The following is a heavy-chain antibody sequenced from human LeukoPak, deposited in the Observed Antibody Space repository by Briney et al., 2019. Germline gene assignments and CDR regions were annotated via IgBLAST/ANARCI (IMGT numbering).Heavy chain of an antibody. CDR3: TTSGRRWDYFDY. CDR1: GFTFSNAW. D-gene: IGHD4-23*01. CDR2: IKTKTDGGTT. J-gene: IGHJ4*02. V-gene: IGHV3-15*01. Sequence: GGSLRLSCAAYGFTFSNAWMSWVRQAPGKGLEWVGRIKTKTDGGTTDYAAPVKGRFTISRDDSKNTVYLQMSSLKTEDTAIYYCTTSGRRWDYFDYWGQGTLVTVSS.